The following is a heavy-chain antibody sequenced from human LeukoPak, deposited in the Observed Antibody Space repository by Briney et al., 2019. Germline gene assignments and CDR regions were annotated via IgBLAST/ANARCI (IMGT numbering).Heavy chain of an antibody. CDR1: GYTFTGYY. J-gene: IGHJ4*02. V-gene: IGHV1-2*06. D-gene: IGHD2-15*01. CDR2: INPNSGGT. CDR3: ARGYCSGGSCYLSFDY. Sequence: ASVKVSCTASGYTFTGYYMHWVRQAPGQGLEWMGRINPNSGGTNYAQKFQGRVTMTRDTSISTAYMELSRLRSDDTAVYYCARGYCSGGSCYLSFDYWGQGTLVTVSS.